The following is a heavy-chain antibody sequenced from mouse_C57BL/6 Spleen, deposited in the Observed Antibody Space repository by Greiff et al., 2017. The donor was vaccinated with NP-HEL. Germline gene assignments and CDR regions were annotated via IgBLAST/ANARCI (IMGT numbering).Heavy chain of an antibody. V-gene: IGHV14-2*01. CDR1: GFNIKDYY. CDR2: IDPEDGET. Sequence: VQLKESGAELVKPGASVKLSCTASGFNIKDYYMHWVKQRTEQGLEWIGRIDPEDGETKDAPKFQGKATITADTSSKTAYLQLSSLTSEDTAVYYCARRGYGSSDEGAMDYWGQGASVTVSS. CDR3: ARRGYGSSDEGAMDY. D-gene: IGHD1-1*01. J-gene: IGHJ4*01.